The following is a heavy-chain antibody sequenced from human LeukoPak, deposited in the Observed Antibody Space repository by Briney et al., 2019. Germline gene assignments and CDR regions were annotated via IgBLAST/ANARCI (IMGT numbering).Heavy chain of an antibody. D-gene: IGHD2-15*01. V-gene: IGHV4-4*07. CDR3: ARVVVAASPTLVDY. CDR2: IYTSGST. J-gene: IGHJ4*02. CDR1: GGSISSYY. Sequence: PSETLSLTCTVSGGSISSYYWSWIRQPAGKGLEWIGRIYTSGSTYYNPSLKSRVTISVDTSKNQFSLKLSSVTAADTAVYYCARVVVAASPTLVDYWGQGTLVTVSS.